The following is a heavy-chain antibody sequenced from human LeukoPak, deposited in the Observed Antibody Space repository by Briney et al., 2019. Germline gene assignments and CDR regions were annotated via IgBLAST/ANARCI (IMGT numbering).Heavy chain of an antibody. CDR1: GGSISSYY. D-gene: IGHD3-10*01. J-gene: IGHJ5*02. CDR3: ARDVDYGSGSYYKDSNWFDP. CDR2: IYYSGST. Sequence: SSETLSLTCTVSGGSISSYYWSWIRQPPGKGLEWIGYIYYSGSTNYNPSLKSRVTISVDTSKNQFSLKLSSVTAADTAVYYCARDVDYGSGSYYKDSNWFDPWGQGTFVTVSS. V-gene: IGHV4-59*01.